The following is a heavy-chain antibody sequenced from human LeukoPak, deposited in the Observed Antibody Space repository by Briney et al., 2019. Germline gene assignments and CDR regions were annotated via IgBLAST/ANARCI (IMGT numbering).Heavy chain of an antibody. CDR2: IVDWGGIT. D-gene: IGHD3-16*01. CDR3: AKEFRPQAFRNWFDT. Sequence: GGSLRLSCAASGFTFSSSSMSWVRQAPGNGLEWVSGIVDWGGITYSADSVKGRFTITRDSSKHTMSLQMDSMRGEDTATYYWAKEFRPQAFRNWFDTWGQGTLVTVST. J-gene: IGHJ5*02. CDR1: GFTFSSSS. V-gene: IGHV3-23*01.